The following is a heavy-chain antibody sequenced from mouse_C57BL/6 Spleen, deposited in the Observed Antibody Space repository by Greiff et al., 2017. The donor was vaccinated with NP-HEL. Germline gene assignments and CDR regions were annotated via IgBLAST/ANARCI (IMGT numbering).Heavy chain of an antibody. CDR1: GYTFTSYW. CDR3: ARSIYYDYLYFDY. J-gene: IGHJ2*01. D-gene: IGHD2-4*01. V-gene: IGHV1-53*01. Sequence: VQLQQPGTELVKPGASVKLSCKASGYTFTSYWMHWVKQRPGQGLEWIGNINPSNGGTNYNEKFKSKATLTVDKSSSTAYMQLSSLTSEDSAVYYCARSIYYDYLYFDYWGQGTTLTVSS. CDR2: INPSNGGT.